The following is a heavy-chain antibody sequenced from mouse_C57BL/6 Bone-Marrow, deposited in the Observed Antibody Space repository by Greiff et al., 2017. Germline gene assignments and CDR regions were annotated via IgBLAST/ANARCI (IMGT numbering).Heavy chain of an antibody. D-gene: IGHD2-5*01. CDR3: ARGGIDSNDWYFDV. Sequence: QVQLQQPGAELVKPGASVKLSCKASGYTFTSYWITWVKQRPGQGLEWIGYIYPGSGSTNYNEKFKSKATLTVDKSSSTAYMQRSSLPSEDSAVYYCARGGIDSNDWYFDVWGTGTTVTVSS. V-gene: IGHV1-55*01. CDR1: GYTFTSYW. CDR2: IYPGSGST. J-gene: IGHJ1*03.